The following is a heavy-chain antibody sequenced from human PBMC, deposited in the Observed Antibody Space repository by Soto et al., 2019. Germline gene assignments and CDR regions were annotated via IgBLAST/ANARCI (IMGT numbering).Heavy chain of an antibody. CDR2: IYYSGST. V-gene: IGHV4-30-4*01. Sequence: ASETLSLTCTVSGGPISSGDYYWSWIRQPPGKGLEWIGYIYYSGSTYYNPSLKSRVTISVDTSKNQFSLKLSSVTAADTAVYYCARCPRRYDVLTGYYRTGAVDYWGQGTLVTVSS. D-gene: IGHD3-9*01. CDR3: ARCPRRYDVLTGYYRTGAVDY. J-gene: IGHJ4*02. CDR1: GGPISSGDYY.